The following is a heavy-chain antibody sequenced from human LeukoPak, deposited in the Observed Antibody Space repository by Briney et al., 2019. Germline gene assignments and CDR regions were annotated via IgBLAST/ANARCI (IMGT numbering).Heavy chain of an antibody. Sequence: SETLSLTCTVSGGSISSGGYYWSWIRQHPGKGLEWIGYIYYSGSTNYNPSLKSRVTISVDTSKNQFSLKLSSVTAADTAVYYCATGGLRGPYYFDYWGQGTLVTVSS. CDR2: IYYSGST. D-gene: IGHD4-17*01. CDR1: GGSISSGGYY. V-gene: IGHV4-61*08. CDR3: ATGGLRGPYYFDY. J-gene: IGHJ4*02.